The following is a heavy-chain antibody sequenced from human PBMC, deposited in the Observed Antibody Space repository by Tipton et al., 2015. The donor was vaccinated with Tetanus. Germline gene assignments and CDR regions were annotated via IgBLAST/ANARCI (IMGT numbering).Heavy chain of an antibody. CDR1: GFTFGDYA. D-gene: IGHD3-10*01. J-gene: IGHJ6*02. Sequence: SLRLSCPASGFTFGDYAMSWFRQAPGKGLEWVGFIRSKAYGGTTEYAASVKGRFTISRDDSKSIAYLQMNSLTTEDTAVYYCTRIPMVRGVIPYGMDVWGQGTTVTVSS. CDR2: IRSKAYGGTT. V-gene: IGHV3-49*03. CDR3: TRIPMVRGVIPYGMDV.